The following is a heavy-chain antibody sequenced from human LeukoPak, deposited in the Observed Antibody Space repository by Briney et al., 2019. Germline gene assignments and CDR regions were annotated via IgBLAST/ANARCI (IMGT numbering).Heavy chain of an antibody. CDR1: GYTFTSYG. Sequence: ASVKVSCKASGYTFTSYGISWVRQAPGQGLEWMGWISAYNGNTNYAQKLQGRVTMTTDTSTSTAYMELRSLRSDDTAVCYCARGAITMIVRDAFDIWGQGTMVTVSS. J-gene: IGHJ3*02. D-gene: IGHD3-22*01. CDR3: ARGAITMIVRDAFDI. CDR2: ISAYNGNT. V-gene: IGHV1-18*01.